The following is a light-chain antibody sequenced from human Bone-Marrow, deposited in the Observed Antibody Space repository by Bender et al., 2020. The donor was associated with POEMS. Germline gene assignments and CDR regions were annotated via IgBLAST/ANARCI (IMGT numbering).Light chain of an antibody. J-gene: IGLJ2*01. CDR1: DLGDKY. V-gene: IGLV3-1*01. CDR3: QAWDTYSVI. CDR2: QDT. Sequence: SYGVTQPPSVSVSPGQTASIPCSGDDLGDKYVAWYQQKPGQSPVLVIYQDTKRPSGIPERFSGSNSGNTATLTISGTQAMDEADYYCQAWDTYSVIFGGGTKLTVL.